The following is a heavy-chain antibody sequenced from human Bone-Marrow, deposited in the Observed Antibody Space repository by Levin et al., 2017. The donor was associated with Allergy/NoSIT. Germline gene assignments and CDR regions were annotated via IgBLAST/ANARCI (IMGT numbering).Heavy chain of an antibody. CDR2: IYHSGST. CDR3: ARDPPLWVDGPFGLFLYGMDV. J-gene: IGHJ6*02. Sequence: ASETLSLTCTVSGYSISSGYYWGWIRQPPGKGLAWIGSIYHSGSTYYNPSLKSRVTISVDTSKNQFSLKLSSVTAADTAVYYCARDPPLWVDGPFGLFLYGMDVWGQGTTVTVSS. CDR1: GYSISSGYY. D-gene: IGHD3-10*01. V-gene: IGHV4-38-2*02.